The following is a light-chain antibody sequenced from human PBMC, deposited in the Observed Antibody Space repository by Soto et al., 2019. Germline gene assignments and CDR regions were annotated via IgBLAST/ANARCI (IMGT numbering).Light chain of an antibody. Sequence: QPVLTQPPSVSGAPGQRVTISCTGGSSNIGAGYDVHWYQQLPGAAPKLLIFGNSNRRPGVPDRFSGSKSGTSASLDITGLLAEDEADYYCQSYDSSLSGVVFGGGTKLTVL. J-gene: IGLJ3*02. CDR3: QSYDSSLSGVV. CDR2: GNS. CDR1: SSNIGAGYD. V-gene: IGLV1-40*01.